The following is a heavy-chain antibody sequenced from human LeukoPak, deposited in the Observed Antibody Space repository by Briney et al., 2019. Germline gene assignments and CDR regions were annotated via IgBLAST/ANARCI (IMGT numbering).Heavy chain of an antibody. CDR3: ARGKYYDFWSGYYPFDY. Sequence: GGSLRLSCAASGFTFSSYWMHWVRQAPGKGLVWVSLINTDGSSTSYADSVKGRFTISRDNAKNTLYLQMNSLRAEDTAVYYCARGKYYDFWSGYYPFDYWGQGTLVTVSS. V-gene: IGHV3-74*01. CDR1: GFTFSSYW. D-gene: IGHD3-3*01. CDR2: INTDGSST. J-gene: IGHJ4*02.